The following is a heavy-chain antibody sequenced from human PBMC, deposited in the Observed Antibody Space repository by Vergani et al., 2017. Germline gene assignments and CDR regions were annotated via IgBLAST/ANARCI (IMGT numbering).Heavy chain of an antibody. Sequence: QVQLQESGPGLVKPSQTLSLTCTVSGGSISSGDYYWSWIRQPPGKGLEWIGYIYYSGSTYYNPSLKSRVTISVDTSKNQFSLKLSSVTAADTVVYYCASSSEVDTAMYVGAFDIWGQGTMVTVSS. V-gene: IGHV4-30-4*08. CDR3: ASSSEVDTAMYVGAFDI. CDR1: GGSISSGDYY. CDR2: IYYSGST. D-gene: IGHD5-18*01. J-gene: IGHJ3*02.